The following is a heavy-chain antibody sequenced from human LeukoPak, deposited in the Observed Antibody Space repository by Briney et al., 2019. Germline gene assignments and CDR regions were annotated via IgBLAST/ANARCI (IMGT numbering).Heavy chain of an antibody. CDR3: ARETVYYYYYGMDV. Sequence: GASVKVSCKASGYTFTGYYMHWVRQAPGQGLEWMGWINPNSGGTNYAQKFLGRVTMTRDMSISTAYMELSRLRSDDTAVYYCARETVYYYYYGMDVWGQGTTVTVSS. D-gene: IGHD4-17*01. CDR1: GYTFTGYY. J-gene: IGHJ6*02. CDR2: INPNSGGT. V-gene: IGHV1-2*02.